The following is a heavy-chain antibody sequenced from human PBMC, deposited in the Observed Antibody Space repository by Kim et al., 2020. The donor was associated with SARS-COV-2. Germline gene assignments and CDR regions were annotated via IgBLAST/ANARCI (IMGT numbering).Heavy chain of an antibody. CDR1: GGSISSYY. CDR3: ARVTSSGWYGY. V-gene: IGHV4-59*01. J-gene: IGHJ4*02. D-gene: IGHD6-19*01. Sequence: SETLSLTCTVSGGSISSYYWSWIRQPPGKGLEWIGYIYYSGSTNYNPSLKSRVTISVDTSKNQFSLKLSSVTAADTAVYYCARVTSSGWYGYWGQGTLVTVSS. CDR2: IYYSGST.